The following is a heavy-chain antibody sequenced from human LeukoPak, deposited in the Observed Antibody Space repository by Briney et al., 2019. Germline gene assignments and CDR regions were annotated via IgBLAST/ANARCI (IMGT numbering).Heavy chain of an antibody. CDR3: ARDCGIAAAGGAFDI. CDR1: GGSISSGGYY. D-gene: IGHD6-13*01. V-gene: IGHV4-39*07. Sequence: SETLSLTCTVSGGSISSGGYYWSWIRQPPGKGLEWIGSIYYSGSTYYNPSLKSRVTISVDTSKNQFSLKLSSVTAADTAVYYCARDCGIAAAGGAFDIWGQGTMVTVSS. J-gene: IGHJ3*02. CDR2: IYYSGST.